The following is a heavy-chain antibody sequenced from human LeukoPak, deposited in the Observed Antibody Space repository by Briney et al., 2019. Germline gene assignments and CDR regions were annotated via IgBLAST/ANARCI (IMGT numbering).Heavy chain of an antibody. CDR1: GFTFSFYS. CDR3: ARANSGWSINFDY. CDR2: INHSGST. J-gene: IGHJ4*02. V-gene: IGHV4-34*01. Sequence: GSLRLSCAASGFTFSFYSMSWIRQPPGKGLEWIGEINHSGSTNYNPSLKSRVTISVDTSKNQFSLKLSSVTAADTAVYYCARANSGWSINFDYWDQGTLVTVSS. D-gene: IGHD6-13*01.